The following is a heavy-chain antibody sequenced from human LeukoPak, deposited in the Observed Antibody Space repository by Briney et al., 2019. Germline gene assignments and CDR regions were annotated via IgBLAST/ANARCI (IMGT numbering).Heavy chain of an antibody. Sequence: GGSLRLSCAASGFTFSSYWMSWVRQAPGKGLEWVANIKQDGSEKYYVDSVKGRFTISRDNAKNSLYLQMNSLRAEDTAVYYCARDIVGLTSPSWFDPWGQGTLVTVSS. CDR3: ARDIVGLTSPSWFDP. D-gene: IGHD2-15*01. J-gene: IGHJ5*02. CDR2: IKQDGSEK. V-gene: IGHV3-7*01. CDR1: GFTFSSYW.